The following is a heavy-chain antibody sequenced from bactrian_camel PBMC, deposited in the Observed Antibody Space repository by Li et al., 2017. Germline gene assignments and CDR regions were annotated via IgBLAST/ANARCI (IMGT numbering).Heavy chain of an antibody. CDR2: IYSDGSNT. Sequence: QLVESGGGLVQPGGSLRLSCAASGFTFSNYYMSWARQAPGKGLEWVSSIYSDGSNTYYTDSVKGRFTISRDNAKNTVYLQMNSLRPEDTGVYYCVVRRMRECEGSWYIGGYTGQGTQVTVS. V-gene: IGHV3-2*01. D-gene: IGHD6*01. CDR1: GFTFSNYY. J-gene: IGHJ4*01.